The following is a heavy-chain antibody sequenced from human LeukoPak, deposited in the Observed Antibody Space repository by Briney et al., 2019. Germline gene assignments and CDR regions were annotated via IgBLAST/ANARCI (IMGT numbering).Heavy chain of an antibody. CDR2: IYYSGST. J-gene: IGHJ4*02. CDR3: ARDSSIAAAGPDY. D-gene: IGHD6-13*01. Sequence: PSETLSLTCTVSGGSISSSSYYWGWIRQPPGKGLEWIGSIYYSGSTYYNPSLKSRVTISVDTSKNQFSLKLSSVTAADTAVYYCARDSSIAAAGPDYWGQGTLVTVSS. CDR1: GGSISSSSYY. V-gene: IGHV4-39*07.